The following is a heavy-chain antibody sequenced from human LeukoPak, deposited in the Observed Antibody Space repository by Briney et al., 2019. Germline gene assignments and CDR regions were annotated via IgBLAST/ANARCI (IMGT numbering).Heavy chain of an antibody. J-gene: IGHJ6*03. D-gene: IGHD3-10*01. CDR2: MNPNNGNK. CDR3: ARVGHYYGSGSSDTYYYYYMDV. V-gene: IGHV1-8*03. Sequence: ASVKVSCKASGYTFTSYDINWVRQATGQGLEWMGWMNPNNGNKAYAQKFQGRVTITRNTSISTAYMELSSLRSEDTALYYCARVGHYYGSGSSDTYYYYYMDVWGKGTAVTVSS. CDR1: GYTFTSYD.